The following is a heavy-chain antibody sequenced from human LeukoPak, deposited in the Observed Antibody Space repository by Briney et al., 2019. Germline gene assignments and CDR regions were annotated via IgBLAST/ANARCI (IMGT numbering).Heavy chain of an antibody. J-gene: IGHJ4*02. D-gene: IGHD1-7*01. CDR2: IWYDGSNK. Sequence: GGSLRLSCAASGFTVSSNYMSWVRQAPGKGLEWVAVIWYDGSNKYYADSVKGRFTISRDNSKNTLYLQMNSLRAEDTAVYYCARDGTGTTFFLYWGQGTLVTVSS. CDR3: ARDGTGTTFFLY. V-gene: IGHV3-33*08. CDR1: GFTVSSNY.